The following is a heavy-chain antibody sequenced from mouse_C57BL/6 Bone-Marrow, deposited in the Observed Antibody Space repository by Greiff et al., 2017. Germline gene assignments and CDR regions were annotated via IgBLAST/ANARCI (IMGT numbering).Heavy chain of an antibody. J-gene: IGHJ2*01. V-gene: IGHV2-2*01. Sequence: VQLQQSGPGLVQPSQCLSITCTASGFSLTSYGVHWVRQSPGQGLEWLGVLWRGGSTAYNAAFISRLSTRKDNSKSQVFFTMNSLQADDTAIYYCARNGGYYFDYWGQGTTLTVSS. CDR3: ARNGGYYFDY. CDR2: LWRGGST. CDR1: GFSLTSYG.